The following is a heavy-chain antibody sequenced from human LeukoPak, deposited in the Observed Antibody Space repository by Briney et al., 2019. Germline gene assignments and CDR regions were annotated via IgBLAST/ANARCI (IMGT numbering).Heavy chain of an antibody. CDR3: ARGPHCSSTSCYSFFAFDI. Sequence: GESLKISCEGSGYSFTSYWIGWVRQMPGKGLEWMGIIYPGDSDTRYSPSFQGQVTISADQSISTAYLQWSSLKASDTAMYYCARGPHCSSTSCYSFFAFDIWGQGTMVTVSS. D-gene: IGHD2-2*01. CDR2: IYPGDSDT. J-gene: IGHJ3*02. CDR1: GYSFTSYW. V-gene: IGHV5-51*01.